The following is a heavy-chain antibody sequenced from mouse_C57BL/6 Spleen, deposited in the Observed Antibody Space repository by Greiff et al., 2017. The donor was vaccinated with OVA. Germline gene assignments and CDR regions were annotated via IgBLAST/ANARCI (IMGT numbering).Heavy chain of an antibody. CDR1: GFTFSSYA. J-gene: IGHJ4*01. V-gene: IGHV5-9-1*02. CDR3: TREGDYYGSFYAMDY. CDR2: ISSGGDYI. Sequence: DVQLVESGEGLVKPGGSLKLSCAASGFTFSSYAMSWVRQTPEKRLEWVASISSGGDYIYYAETVQGRFTISRDNARNPLYMQMSSLKSEDTAMYYCTREGDYYGSFYAMDYWGQGTSVTVSS. D-gene: IGHD1-1*01.